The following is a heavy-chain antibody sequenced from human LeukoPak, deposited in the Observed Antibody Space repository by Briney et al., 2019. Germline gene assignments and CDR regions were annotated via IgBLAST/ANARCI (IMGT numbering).Heavy chain of an antibody. Sequence: SETLSLTCAVYGGFFSGYYWSWIRQPSGKGLEWIGEINHSGSTNYNPSLKSRVTISVDTSKNQFSLKLSSVTAADTAVYYCARGQLVPAAKKRDYYYGMDVWGKGTTVTVSS. CDR3: ARGQLVPAAKKRDYYYGMDV. CDR2: INHSGST. J-gene: IGHJ6*04. D-gene: IGHD2-2*01. CDR1: GGFFSGYY. V-gene: IGHV4-34*01.